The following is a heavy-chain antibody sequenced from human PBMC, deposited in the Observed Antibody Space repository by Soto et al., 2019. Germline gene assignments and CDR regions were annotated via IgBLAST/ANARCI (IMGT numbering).Heavy chain of an antibody. CDR1: GGSVSGGSYN. Sequence: SETLSLTFTVSGGSVSGGSYNWFCRPQATGKGWEWIRHITQTASTLYNPSLESRVIISVDKSKNQFSLELNSVTAADTAVYYCARDTRDGYYFEYWGQG. V-gene: IGHV4-30-2*01. J-gene: IGHJ4*02. CDR2: ITQTAST. CDR3: ARDTRDGYYFEY. D-gene: IGHD1-26*01.